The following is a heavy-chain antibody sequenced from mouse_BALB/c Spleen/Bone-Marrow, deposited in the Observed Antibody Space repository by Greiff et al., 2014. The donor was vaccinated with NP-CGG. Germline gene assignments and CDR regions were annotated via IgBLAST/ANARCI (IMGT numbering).Heavy chain of an antibody. CDR2: IRTKADDHAT. CDR1: GFAFSDTW. CDR3: TPHPFDY. Sequence: EVQRVESGGGLVRPGGSMKLSCAASGFAFSDTWLDWVRQSPEKGPEWVAEIRTKADDHATYYAESVKGRFTISRDDSISSVYLQMNSLRAEDTGIYYCTPHPFDYWGQGTTLTVSS. J-gene: IGHJ2*01. V-gene: IGHV6-6*01.